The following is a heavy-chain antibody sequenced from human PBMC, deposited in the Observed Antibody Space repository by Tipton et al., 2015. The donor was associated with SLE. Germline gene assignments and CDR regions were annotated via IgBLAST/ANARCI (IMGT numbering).Heavy chain of an antibody. J-gene: IGHJ6*02. Sequence: GSLRLSCAASGFTFGNYWIHWVRRSPGKGLVWVSRINSDGSITTYADSVKGRFTISRDNARNTLYLQMDSLRAEDTAVYYCSRGPTAQGYYYGVDVWGQGTTVTVSS. CDR3: SRGPTAQGYYYGVDV. D-gene: IGHD5-18*01. V-gene: IGHV3-74*01. CDR2: INSDGSIT. CDR1: GFTFGNYW.